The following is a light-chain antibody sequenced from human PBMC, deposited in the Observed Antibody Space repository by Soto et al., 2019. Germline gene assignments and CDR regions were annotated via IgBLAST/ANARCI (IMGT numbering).Light chain of an antibody. CDR1: ASDIGGYDY. Sequence: QSALTQPPSASGSPGQSVTISCTGTASDIGGYDYVSWYQQHPGKAPKLMIYEVNKRPSGVPDRFSGSKSGNTASLTVSGLQAEDEADYYCYSYAVSNIVDVFGGGTKVTVL. CDR3: YSYAVSNIVDV. V-gene: IGLV2-8*01. J-gene: IGLJ3*02. CDR2: EVN.